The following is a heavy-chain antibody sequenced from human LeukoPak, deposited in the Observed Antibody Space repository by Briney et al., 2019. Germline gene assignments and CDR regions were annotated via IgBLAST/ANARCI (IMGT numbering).Heavy chain of an antibody. CDR3: ARYGSSSGADY. Sequence: GESLKISCKGSGYSFTSYWIGWVRQMPGKGLECMGIIDPGDSDTRYSPSFQGQVTISADKSTSTAYLQWSSLKASDTAMYYCARYGSSSGADYWGQGTLVTVSS. V-gene: IGHV5-51*01. D-gene: IGHD6-6*01. CDR1: GYSFTSYW. CDR2: IDPGDSDT. J-gene: IGHJ4*02.